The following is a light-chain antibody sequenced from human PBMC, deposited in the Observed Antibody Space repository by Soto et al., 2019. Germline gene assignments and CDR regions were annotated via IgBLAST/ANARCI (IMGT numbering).Light chain of an antibody. CDR3: QQYGRSPLT. Sequence: EIVLTQSPVTLSLSPGERATLSCRASQRITSNFLAWFQQKAGLAPRLLIYGASTRASGVPDRFSGGGSGTDFVLTISRLEPEDFAVYYCQQYGRSPLTFGRGPSCRSN. J-gene: IGKJ2*01. CDR1: QRITSNF. V-gene: IGKV3-20*01. CDR2: GAS.